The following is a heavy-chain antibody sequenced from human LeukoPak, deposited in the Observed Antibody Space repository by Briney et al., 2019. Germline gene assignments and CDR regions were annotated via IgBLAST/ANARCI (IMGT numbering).Heavy chain of an antibody. CDR3: ARDTYDILTGYYKWAFDI. CDR2: ISSSSSYI. Sequence: GRSLRLSCAASGFTFSSYTMNWVRQAPGKGLEWVSSISSSSSYIYYADSVKGRFTISRDNAKNSLYLQMNSLRAEDTAVYYCARDTYDILTGYYKWAFDIWGQGTMVTVSS. J-gene: IGHJ3*02. CDR1: GFTFSSYT. V-gene: IGHV3-21*06. D-gene: IGHD3-9*01.